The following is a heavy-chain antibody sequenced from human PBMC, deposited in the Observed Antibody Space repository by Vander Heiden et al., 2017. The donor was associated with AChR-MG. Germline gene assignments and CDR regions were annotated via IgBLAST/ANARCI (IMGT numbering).Heavy chain of an antibody. CDR3: ARDFRFLEWLPSYYFDY. D-gene: IGHD3-3*01. CDR2: IWYDGSNK. J-gene: IGHJ4*02. Sequence: QVQLVESGGGVVQPGRSLRLSCAASGFTFSSYGMHWVRQAPGKGLEWVAVIWYDGSNKYYADSVKGRFTISRDNSKNTLYLQMNSLRAEDTAVYYCARDFRFLEWLPSYYFDYWGQGTLVTVSS. V-gene: IGHV3-33*01. CDR1: GFTFSSYG.